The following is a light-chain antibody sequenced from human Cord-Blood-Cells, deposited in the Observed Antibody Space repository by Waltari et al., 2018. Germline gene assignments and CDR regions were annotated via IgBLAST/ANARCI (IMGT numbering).Light chain of an antibody. J-gene: IGLJ1*01. Sequence: QSALPQPRSVSGSPGQSVTISCTGTSSDVGGYNYVSWYQQHPGKAPNLLIYDVGKRPSVVPDRFSGSKSGNTASLTISGLQAEDEADYYCCSYAGSYTYVFGTGTKVTVL. CDR2: DVG. V-gene: IGLV2-11*01. CDR1: SSDVGGYNY. CDR3: CSYAGSYTYV.